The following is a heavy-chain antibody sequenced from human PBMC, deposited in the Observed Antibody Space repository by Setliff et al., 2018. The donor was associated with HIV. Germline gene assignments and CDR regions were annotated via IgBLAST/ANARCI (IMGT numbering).Heavy chain of an antibody. CDR2: INAGNGNT. V-gene: IGHV1-3*01. D-gene: IGHD3-16*02. CDR3: ASGFWGSYRALDY. J-gene: IGHJ4*02. Sequence: GASVKVSCKASGYTFTSYAMHWVRQAPGQRLEWMGWINAGNGNTKYSQKFQGRVTITRDTSASTAYMELSSLRSEDTAVYYRASGFWGSYRALDYWGQGTLVTVSS. CDR1: GYTFTSYA.